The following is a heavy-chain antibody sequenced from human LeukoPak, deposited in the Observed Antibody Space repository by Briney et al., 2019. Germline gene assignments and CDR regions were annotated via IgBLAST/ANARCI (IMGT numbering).Heavy chain of an antibody. V-gene: IGHV3-7*01. J-gene: IGHJ4*02. Sequence: GGSLRLSCAASGFTFSGSWMDWVRQAPGKGLEWVANINQDGSETCYVDSAKGRFTISRDNAKNSLYLQMDSLRVEDTAMYYCTKALDFWGQGTLVTVSS. CDR1: GFTFSGSW. CDR2: INQDGSET. CDR3: TKALDF.